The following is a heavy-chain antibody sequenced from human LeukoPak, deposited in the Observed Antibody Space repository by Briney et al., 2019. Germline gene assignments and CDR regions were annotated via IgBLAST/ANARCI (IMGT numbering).Heavy chain of an antibody. CDR2: IYHSGTT. Sequence: ASETLSLTSSVSTDSTSTYYWRCTWQSPGKGLEWIGHIYHSGTTDYNPSFKSRVIISIDMSKKEFSLKLTSVTVADTPMYYCVDYCCQTRHPNFDHCGQGAFVIVSS. V-gene: IGHV4-59*03. CDR3: VDYCCQTRHPNFDH. J-gene: IGHJ5*02. CDR1: TDSTSTYY. D-gene: IGHD2/OR15-2a*01.